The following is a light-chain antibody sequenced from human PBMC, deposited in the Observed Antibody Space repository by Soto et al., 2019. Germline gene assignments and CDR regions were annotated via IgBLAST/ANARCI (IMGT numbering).Light chain of an antibody. V-gene: IGLV1-40*01. CDR3: QSYDSSLSAYV. Sequence: QSVPTQPPSVSRAPGQRVTISCTGSSSNIGAGYDVHWYQQLPGTAPKLLIYGNSNRPSGVPDRFSGSKSGTSASLAITGLQAEDEADYYCQSYDSSLSAYVFGTGTKLTVL. CDR2: GNS. CDR1: SSNIGAGYD. J-gene: IGLJ1*01.